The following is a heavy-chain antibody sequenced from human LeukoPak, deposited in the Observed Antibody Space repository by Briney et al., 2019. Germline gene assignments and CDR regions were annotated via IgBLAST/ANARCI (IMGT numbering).Heavy chain of an antibody. CDR1: GGSISSYY. J-gene: IGHJ4*02. CDR3: ARHAGQQLVHFDY. D-gene: IGHD6-13*01. CDR2: IYYSGST. V-gene: IGHV4-59*08. Sequence: ASETLSLTCTVSGGSISSYYWSWIRQPPGKGLEWIGYIYYSGSTNYNPSLKSRVTISVDTSKNQFSLKLSSVTAADTAVYYCARHAGQQLVHFDYWGQGTLVTVSS.